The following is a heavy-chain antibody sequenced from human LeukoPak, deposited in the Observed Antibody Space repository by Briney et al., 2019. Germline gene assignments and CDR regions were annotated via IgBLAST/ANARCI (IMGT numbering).Heavy chain of an antibody. CDR3: ARVGYSSGWYRYYFDY. J-gene: IGHJ4*02. CDR2: IYYSGST. Sequence: SQTLSLTCAVSGGSISSGGYSWSWIRQPPGKGLEWIGYIYYSGSTYYNPSLKSRVTISVDTSKNQFSLKLSSVTAADTAVYYCARVGYSSGWYRYYFDYWGQGTLVTVSS. D-gene: IGHD6-19*01. V-gene: IGHV4-30-4*07. CDR1: GGSISSGGYS.